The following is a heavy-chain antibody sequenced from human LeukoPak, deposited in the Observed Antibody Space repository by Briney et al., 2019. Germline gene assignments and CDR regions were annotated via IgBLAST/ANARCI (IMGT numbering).Heavy chain of an antibody. D-gene: IGHD6-13*01. CDR1: GFPFSSYA. Sequence: GGSLRLSCAASGFPFSSYAMHWVRQAPGKGLEWVAVISYDGSNKYYADSVKGRFTISRDNSKNTLYLQMNSLRAEDTAVYYCARDQGSSSSFDYWGQGTLVTVSS. V-gene: IGHV3-30-3*01. CDR2: ISYDGSNK. CDR3: ARDQGSSSSFDY. J-gene: IGHJ4*02.